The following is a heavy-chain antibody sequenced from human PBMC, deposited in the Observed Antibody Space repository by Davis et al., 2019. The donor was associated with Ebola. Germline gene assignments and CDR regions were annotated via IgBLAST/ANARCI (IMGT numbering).Heavy chain of an antibody. CDR2: VRSHGSDD. Sequence: GESLKISCAASGFTFNIFNMHWVRQAPGRGLEWVAFVRSHGSDDHYADSVKGRFTISRDNSKNTLYLQMNSLRAEDTALYYCAKAVVDSSGWSNYYGMDVWGKGTTVTVSS. V-gene: IGHV3-30*02. D-gene: IGHD6-19*01. CDR1: GFTFNIFN. J-gene: IGHJ6*04. CDR3: AKAVVDSSGWSNYYGMDV.